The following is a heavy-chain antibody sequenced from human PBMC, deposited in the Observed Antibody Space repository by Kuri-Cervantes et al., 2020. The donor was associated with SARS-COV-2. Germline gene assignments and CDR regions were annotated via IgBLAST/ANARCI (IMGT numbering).Heavy chain of an antibody. CDR2: ISAYNGNT. Sequence: ASVKVSCKASGYTFTSYGISWVRQAPGQGLEWMGWISAYNGNTNYAQKLQGRVTMTTDTSTSTAYIELRSLRSDDTAVYYCARVRTYCSSTSCYTVYFQHWGQGTLVTVSS. CDR3: ARVRTYCSSTSCYTVYFQH. CDR1: GYTFTSYG. D-gene: IGHD2-2*02. J-gene: IGHJ1*01. V-gene: IGHV1-18*01.